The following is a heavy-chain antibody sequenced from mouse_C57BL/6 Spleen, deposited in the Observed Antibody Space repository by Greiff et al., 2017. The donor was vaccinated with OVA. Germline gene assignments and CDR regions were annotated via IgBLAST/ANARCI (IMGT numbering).Heavy chain of an antibody. V-gene: IGHV1-26*01. CDR2: INPNNGGT. CDR3: SRWGSSSYGYAMAY. D-gene: IGHD1-1*01. CDR1: GYTFTDYY. J-gene: IGHJ4*01. Sequence: VQLQQSGPELVKPGASVKISCKASGYTFTDYYMNWVKQSHGKGLEWIGDINPNNGGTSYNQKFKGKATLTVDKSSSTAYMELRSLTSEDSAVYDGSRWGSSSYGYAMAYWGQGTSVTVSS.